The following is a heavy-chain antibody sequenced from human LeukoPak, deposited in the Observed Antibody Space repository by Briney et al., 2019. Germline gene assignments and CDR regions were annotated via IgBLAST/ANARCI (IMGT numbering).Heavy chain of an antibody. V-gene: IGHV3-30-3*01. CDR1: GFTFSSYA. J-gene: IGHJ4*02. Sequence: GGSLRLSCAASGFTFSSYAMHWVRQAPGKGLEWVAVISYDGSNKYYADSVKGRFTISRDNSKNTLYLQMNSLRAEDTAVYYCASTFWSGYSYYFDYWGQGTLVTVSS. CDR2: ISYDGSNK. D-gene: IGHD3-3*01. CDR3: ASTFWSGYSYYFDY.